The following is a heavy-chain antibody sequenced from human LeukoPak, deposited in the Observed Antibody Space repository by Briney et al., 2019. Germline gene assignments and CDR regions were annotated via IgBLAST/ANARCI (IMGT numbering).Heavy chain of an antibody. CDR1: GVSISSGGYY. Sequence: PSQTLSLTCTVSGVSISSGGYYWSWIRQPPGKGLEWIGYIYHSGSTYYNPSLKSRVTISVDRSKNQFSLKLSSVTAADTAVYYCARGGPYSSGWHFDYWGQGTLVTVSS. D-gene: IGHD6-19*01. CDR2: IYHSGST. CDR3: ARGGPYSSGWHFDY. J-gene: IGHJ4*02. V-gene: IGHV4-30-2*01.